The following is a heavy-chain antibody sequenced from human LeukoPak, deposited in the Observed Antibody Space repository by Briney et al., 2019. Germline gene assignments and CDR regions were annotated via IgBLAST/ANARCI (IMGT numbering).Heavy chain of an antibody. J-gene: IGHJ4*02. D-gene: IGHD2-2*01. V-gene: IGHV1-69*01. CDR3: ARAGYCSSTSCDYPPFY. Sequence: ASVKVSCKASGGTFSSYAISWVRQAPGQGLEWMGGTIPIFGTANYAQKFQGRVTITADESTSTAYMELSSLRSEDTAVYYCARAGYCSSTSCDYPPFYWGQGTLVTVSS. CDR2: TIPIFGTA. CDR1: GGTFSSYA.